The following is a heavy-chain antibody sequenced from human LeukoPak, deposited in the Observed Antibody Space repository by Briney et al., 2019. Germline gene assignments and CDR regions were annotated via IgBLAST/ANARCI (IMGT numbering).Heavy chain of an antibody. V-gene: IGHV3-48*04. CDR3: ARSSGTDAFDI. D-gene: IGHD3-10*01. CDR2: ISSSSSTI. CDR1: GFTFSSYS. J-gene: IGHJ3*02. Sequence: PGGSLRLSCAASGFTFSSYSMNWVRQASGKGLEWVSYISSSSSTIYYADSVKGRFTISRDNAKNSLYLQMNSLRAEDTALYHCARSSGTDAFDIWGQGTMVAVSS.